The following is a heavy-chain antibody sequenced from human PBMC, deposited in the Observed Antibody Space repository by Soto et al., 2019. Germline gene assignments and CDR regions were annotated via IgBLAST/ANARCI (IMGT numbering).Heavy chain of an antibody. D-gene: IGHD6-13*01. J-gene: IGHJ4*02. Sequence: SETRSLNWTVPDGWLSSGGYYWRWICQHTGKGLESIGYIYYSGSTYYSPSLKSRVTISVDTSKNQFSRKLSSVTAAVTAVYYCARSFVVAAAGPFDYWGQGTRVT. CDR2: IYYSGST. CDR1: DGWLSSGGYY. CDR3: ARSFVVAAAGPFDY. V-gene: IGHV4-31*02.